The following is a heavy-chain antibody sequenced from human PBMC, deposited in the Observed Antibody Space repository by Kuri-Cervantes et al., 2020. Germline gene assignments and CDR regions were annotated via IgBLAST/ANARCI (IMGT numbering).Heavy chain of an antibody. Sequence: GGSLRLSCAASGFTFSDYYMSWIRQAPGKGLEWVAVIWYDGSNKYYADSVKGRFTISRDNSKNTLYLQMNSLRAEDTAVYYCARELASLNAFDIWGQGTMVTVSS. CDR3: ARELASLNAFDI. CDR1: GFTFSDYY. CDR2: IWYDGSNK. D-gene: IGHD3-3*02. J-gene: IGHJ3*02. V-gene: IGHV3-33*08.